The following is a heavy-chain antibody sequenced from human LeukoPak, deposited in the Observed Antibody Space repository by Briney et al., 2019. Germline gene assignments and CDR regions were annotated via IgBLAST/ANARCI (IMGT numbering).Heavy chain of an antibody. D-gene: IGHD3-10*01. Sequence: SETLSLTCTVSGGSISSYYWSWIRQPPAKGLEWIGDIYYSGSTNYNPSLKSRVTISVDTSKNQFSLKLSSVTAADTAVYYCAREIEWFGELLSNWFDPWGQGTLVTVSS. CDR3: AREIEWFGELLSNWFDP. CDR2: IYYSGST. V-gene: IGHV4-59*01. CDR1: GGSISSYY. J-gene: IGHJ5*02.